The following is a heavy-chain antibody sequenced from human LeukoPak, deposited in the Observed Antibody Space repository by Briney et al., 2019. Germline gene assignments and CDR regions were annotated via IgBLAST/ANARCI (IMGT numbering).Heavy chain of an antibody. J-gene: IGHJ3*02. V-gene: IGHV4-39*01. CDR2: VFDSGST. Sequence: SETLTLTCTASGCSISRTSYYWDWLRQPPGKGLEWIGNVFDSGSTHYNPSLKSRVTISVDTSKNQFSLRLSSVTAADTAVYYCARHTRPGHSGYENAFDIWGQGTMVTVSS. CDR1: GCSISRTSYY. D-gene: IGHD5-12*01. CDR3: ARHTRPGHSGYENAFDI.